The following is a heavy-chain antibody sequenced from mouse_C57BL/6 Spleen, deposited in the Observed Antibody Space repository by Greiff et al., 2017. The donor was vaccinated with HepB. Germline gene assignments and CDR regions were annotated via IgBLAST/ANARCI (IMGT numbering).Heavy chain of an antibody. J-gene: IGHJ1*03. CDR2: IDPSDSYT. CDR1: GYTFTSYW. CDR3: ARWAYWYFDV. Sequence: QVQLQQPGAELVMPGASVKLSWKASGYTFTSYWMHWVKQRPGQGLEWIGEIDPSDSYTNYNQKFKGKSTLTVDKSSSTAYMQLSSLTSEDSAVYYCARWAYWYFDVWGTGTTVTVSS. V-gene: IGHV1-69*01.